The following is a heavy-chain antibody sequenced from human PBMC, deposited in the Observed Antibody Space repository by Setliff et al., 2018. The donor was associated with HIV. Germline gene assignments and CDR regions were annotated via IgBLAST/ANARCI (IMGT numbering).Heavy chain of an antibody. J-gene: IGHJ3*02. V-gene: IGHV5-51*01. Sequence: GESLKISCKGSGYIFSSYWIAWVRQMPGKGLEWMGIIYPGDSDTRYSPSFQGQVTISADKSISTAYLHWSSLKASDIAIYYCARPRSVGSIDAFDIWGQGTMVTVSS. CDR3: ARPRSVGSIDAFDI. D-gene: IGHD2-15*01. CDR1: GYIFSSYW. CDR2: IYPGDSDT.